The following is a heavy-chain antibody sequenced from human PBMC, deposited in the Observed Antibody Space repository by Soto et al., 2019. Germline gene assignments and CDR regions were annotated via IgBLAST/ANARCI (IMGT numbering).Heavy chain of an antibody. V-gene: IGHV1-46*01. D-gene: IGHD3-16*01. J-gene: IGHJ4*02. CDR3: AKDIRDYTGYFDY. CDR1: GYTFTSYY. Sequence: QVQLVQSGAEVKKPGASVKVSCKASGYTFTSYYIHWVRQAPGIGLEWMALIKPGGSYTTYAQKFQGRVTLTSDTSTSAVYMELSSLRSDDTAVYYCAKDIRDYTGYFDYWGQGTLVTVSS. CDR2: IKPGGSYT.